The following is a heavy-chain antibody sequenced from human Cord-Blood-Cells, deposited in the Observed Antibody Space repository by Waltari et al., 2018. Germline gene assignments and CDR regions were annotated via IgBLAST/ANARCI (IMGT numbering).Heavy chain of an antibody. V-gene: IGHV1-46*01. Sequence: QVQLVQSGAEVKKPGASVKVSFKASGYTFTSYYMHWVRQAPEQGREWMGIINPSGGSTSYEQKFQGRVTMTRDTSTSTVYMELSSLRSEDTAVYYCAICFFGVGYYFDYWGQGTLVTVSS. CDR2: INPSGGST. CDR1: GYTFTSYY. CDR3: AICFFGVGYYFDY. J-gene: IGHJ4*02. D-gene: IGHD3-3*01.